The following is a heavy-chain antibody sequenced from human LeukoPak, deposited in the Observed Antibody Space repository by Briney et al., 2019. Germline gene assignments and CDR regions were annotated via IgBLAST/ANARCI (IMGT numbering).Heavy chain of an antibody. V-gene: IGHV4-61*02. CDR2: IYTSGST. D-gene: IGHD2-2*01. CDR3: ARELVVVPAADYYYYYMDV. Sequence: SQTLSLTCTVSGCSISSGSYYWSWLRQPAGKGLEWIGRIYTSGSTNYNPSLKSLVTISVDTSKNQFSLKLSSVTAADTAVYYCARELVVVPAADYYYYYMDVWGKGTTVTISS. CDR1: GCSISSGSYY. J-gene: IGHJ6*03.